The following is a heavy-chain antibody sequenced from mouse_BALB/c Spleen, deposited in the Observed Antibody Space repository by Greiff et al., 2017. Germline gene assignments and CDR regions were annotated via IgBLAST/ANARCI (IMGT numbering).Heavy chain of an antibody. V-gene: IGHV2-9-2*01. D-gene: IGHD1-1*01. Sequence: QVQLKESGPGLVAPSQSLSITCTVSGFSLTSYDISWIRQPPGKGLEWLGVIWTGGGTNYNSAFMSRLSISKDNSKSQVFLKMNSLQTDDTAIYYCVRDNTTVVATGAMDYWGQGTSVTVSS. J-gene: IGHJ4*01. CDR2: IWTGGGT. CDR1: GFSLTSYD. CDR3: VRDNTTVVATGAMDY.